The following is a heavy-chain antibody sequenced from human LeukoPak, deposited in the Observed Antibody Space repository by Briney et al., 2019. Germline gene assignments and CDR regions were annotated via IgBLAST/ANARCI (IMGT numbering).Heavy chain of an antibody. CDR2: ISSSSSTI. CDR3: ARVGALRLGELSSYDY. D-gene: IGHD3-16*02. J-gene: IGHJ4*02. CDR1: GFTFSSYS. V-gene: IGHV3-48*01. Sequence: PGGSLRLSCAASGFTFSSYSMNWVRQAPGKGLEWVSYISSSSSTIYYADSVKGRFTISRDNAKNSLYLQMNSLRAEDTAVYYCARVGALRLGELSSYDYWGQGTLVTVSS.